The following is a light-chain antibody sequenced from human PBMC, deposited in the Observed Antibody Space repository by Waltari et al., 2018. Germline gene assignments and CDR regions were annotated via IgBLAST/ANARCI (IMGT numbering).Light chain of an antibody. CDR1: SRDVGGSNY. J-gene: IGLJ2*01. Sequence: QSALTQPASVSGSPGQSITISCTGTSRDVGGSNYVSWYHQHPGKAPKLTIHGVSQRPSGVSSRFSGSKSGSTASLTISGLQADDEADYYCSSYTSSSTLVFGGRTKLTVL. V-gene: IGLV2-14*01. CDR2: GVS. CDR3: SSYTSSSTLV.